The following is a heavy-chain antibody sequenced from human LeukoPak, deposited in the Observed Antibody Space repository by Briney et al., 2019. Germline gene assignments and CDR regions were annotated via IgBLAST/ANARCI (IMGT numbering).Heavy chain of an antibody. CDR3: ASTSYDFWSGYSPLGY. CDR1: GGSISSYY. D-gene: IGHD3-3*01. J-gene: IGHJ4*02. Sequence: KPSETLSLTCTVSGGSISSYYWSWIRQPPGKGLEWIGYIYYRGSTNYNPSLKSRVTISVDTSKNQFSLKLSSVTAADTAVYYCASTSYDFWSGYSPLGYWGQGTLVTVSS. CDR2: IYYRGST. V-gene: IGHV4-59*01.